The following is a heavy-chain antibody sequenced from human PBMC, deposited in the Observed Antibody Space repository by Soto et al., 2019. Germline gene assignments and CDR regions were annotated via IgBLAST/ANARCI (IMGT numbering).Heavy chain of an antibody. J-gene: IGHJ4*02. CDR1: GGSFSGYY. D-gene: IGHD3-10*01. CDR3: AREPTMVREFDY. Sequence: QVQLQQWGAGLLKPSETLSLTCAVYGGSFSGYYWSWIRQPPGKGLEWIGEINHSGSTNYNPSLKSRVTISVDTSKNQFSLKLSSVTAADTAVYYCAREPTMVREFDYWGQGTLVTVSS. CDR2: INHSGST. V-gene: IGHV4-34*01.